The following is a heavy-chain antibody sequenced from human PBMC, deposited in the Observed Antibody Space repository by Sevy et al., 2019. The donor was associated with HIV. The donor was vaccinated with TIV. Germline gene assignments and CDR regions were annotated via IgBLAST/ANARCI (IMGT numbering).Heavy chain of an antibody. D-gene: IGHD5-12*01. CDR3: ARVFWGYRQRRGAYFDY. Sequence: GGSLRLSCAASGLTVSDSYMAWVRQSPGKGLDWVSLINSSGATYYADSVKGRFTLSRDRSENTLYLQMNTLGAEDTALYYCARVFWGYRQRRGAYFDYWGQGTLVTVSS. CDR2: INSSGAT. V-gene: IGHV3-53*01. J-gene: IGHJ4*02. CDR1: GLTVSDSY.